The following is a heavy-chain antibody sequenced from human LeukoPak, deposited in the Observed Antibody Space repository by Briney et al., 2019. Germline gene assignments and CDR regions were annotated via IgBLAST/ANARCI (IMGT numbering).Heavy chain of an antibody. J-gene: IGHJ6*02. CDR2: INPNSGGT. CDR1: GYTLTDYY. CDR3: ARDGGSFSYNMDV. Sequence: ASVKVSCKAFGYTLTDYYMHWVRQAPGQGLEWMGRINPNSGGTNYAQKFQGRVTMTRDTSISTVYMELSRLRSDDTAVYFCARDGGSFSYNMDVWGQGTTVTVSS. D-gene: IGHD1-26*01. V-gene: IGHV1-2*06.